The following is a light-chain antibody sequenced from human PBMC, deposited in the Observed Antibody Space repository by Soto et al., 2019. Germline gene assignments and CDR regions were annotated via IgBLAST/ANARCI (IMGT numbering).Light chain of an antibody. CDR3: QQYNSYS. Sequence: IQHTQSPSTLSASVGDGHTIICRASQTIDSWLAWYQQRPGKPPNLLIYKASTLASGVPSRFSGSGSGTEFTLTISSLQPDDFATYYCQQYNSYSFGQGTKVDIK. CDR1: QTIDSW. V-gene: IGKV1-5*03. J-gene: IGKJ1*01. CDR2: KAS.